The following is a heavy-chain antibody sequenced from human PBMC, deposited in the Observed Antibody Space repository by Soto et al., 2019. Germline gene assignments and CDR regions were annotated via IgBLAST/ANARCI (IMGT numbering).Heavy chain of an antibody. D-gene: IGHD3-16*01. CDR2: IYYSGST. Sequence: SETLSLTCTVSGGSISSYYWSWIRQPPGKGLEWIGYIYYSGSTSYNPSLKSRVTISLDTSKNQFSLNLSSVTAADTAVYYCARTVRGGNPYFYYYSMDVWGKGTTVTVSS. J-gene: IGHJ6*03. CDR3: ARTVRGGNPYFYYYSMDV. V-gene: IGHV4-59*01. CDR1: GGSISSYY.